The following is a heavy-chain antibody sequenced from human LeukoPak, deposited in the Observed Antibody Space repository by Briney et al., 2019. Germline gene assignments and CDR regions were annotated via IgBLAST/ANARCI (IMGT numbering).Heavy chain of an antibody. V-gene: IGHV4-61*08. CDR2: IYYSGST. CDR1: GGSISSGGYY. CDR3: ARAGESPWEPYYYYYYGMDV. Sequence: PSETLSLTCTVSGGSISSGGYYWSWIRQPPGKGLEWIGYIYYSGSTNCNPSLKSRVTISVDTSKNQFSLKLSSVTAADTAVYYCARAGESPWEPYYYYYYGMDVWGQGTTVTVSS. J-gene: IGHJ6*02. D-gene: IGHD3-10*01.